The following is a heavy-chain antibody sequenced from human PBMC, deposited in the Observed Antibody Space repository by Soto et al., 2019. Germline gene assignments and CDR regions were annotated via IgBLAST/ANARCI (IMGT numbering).Heavy chain of an antibody. Sequence: QVQLVESGGGVVQPGRSLRLSCAASGFTFSSYGMHWVRQAPGKGLEWVAVIWYDGSNKYYADSVKGRFTISRDNSKNTLYLQMNSLKAEDTAVYYCAREGRTTVVTPGYFQHWGQGTLVTVSS. J-gene: IGHJ1*01. D-gene: IGHD4-17*01. V-gene: IGHV3-33*01. CDR3: AREGRTTVVTPGYFQH. CDR1: GFTFSSYG. CDR2: IWYDGSNK.